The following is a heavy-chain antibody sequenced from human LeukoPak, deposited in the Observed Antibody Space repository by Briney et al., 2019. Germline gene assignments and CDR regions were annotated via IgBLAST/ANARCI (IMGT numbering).Heavy chain of an antibody. CDR2: INHSGST. CDR3: ARDMSAGTPS. CDR1: GGSFSGYY. J-gene: IGHJ4*02. Sequence: PWETLSLTCAVYGGSFSGYYWSWIRQPPGKGLEWIGEINHSGSTNYNPSLKSRVTISVDTSKNQFSLKLSSVTAADTAVYYCARDMSAGTPSWGQGTLVTVSS. D-gene: IGHD1-1*01. V-gene: IGHV4-34*01.